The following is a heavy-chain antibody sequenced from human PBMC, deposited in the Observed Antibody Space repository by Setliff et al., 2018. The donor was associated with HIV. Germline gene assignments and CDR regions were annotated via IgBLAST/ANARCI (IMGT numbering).Heavy chain of an antibody. D-gene: IGHD2-15*01. CDR2: IEQDGSEG. Sequence: GGSLRLSCAASGFTFSSFWMTWVRQGPGKGLEWVGNIEQDGSEGAYVASVKGRFTISRDNAKNLLYLQMSSLTAEDTALYYCGVSGGSSPGYWGQGTLVTVSS. J-gene: IGHJ4*02. V-gene: IGHV3-7*01. CDR3: GVSGGSSPGY. CDR1: GFTFSSFW.